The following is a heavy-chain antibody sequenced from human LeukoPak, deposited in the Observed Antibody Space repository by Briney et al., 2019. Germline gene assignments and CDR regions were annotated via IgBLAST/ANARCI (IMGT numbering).Heavy chain of an antibody. CDR3: ASFTNYGDYLGY. J-gene: IGHJ4*02. Sequence: GASVKVSCKASGGTFSSYAISWVRQAPGQGLEWMGGIIPIFGTANYAQKFQGRVTITADKSTSTAYMELSSLRSEDTAVYYCASFTNYGDYLGYWGQGTLVTVSS. V-gene: IGHV1-69*06. CDR1: GGTFSSYA. D-gene: IGHD4-17*01. CDR2: IIPIFGTA.